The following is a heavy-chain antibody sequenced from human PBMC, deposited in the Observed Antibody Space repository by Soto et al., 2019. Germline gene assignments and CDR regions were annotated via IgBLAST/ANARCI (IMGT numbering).Heavy chain of an antibody. D-gene: IGHD4-17*01. CDR3: ARCLSIKTVTGGEYFRY. Sequence: ETLSLTCSVSGGSIRGYYWGWIRQPPGKGLEWIGYMYYSGSPSYNPSLKSRVIMSVDKSKNQFSLELNSVTAADTAVYYCARCLSIKTVTGGEYFRYWGQGTLVTVSS. J-gene: IGHJ4*02. CDR1: GGSIRGYY. CDR2: MYYSGSP. V-gene: IGHV4-59*01.